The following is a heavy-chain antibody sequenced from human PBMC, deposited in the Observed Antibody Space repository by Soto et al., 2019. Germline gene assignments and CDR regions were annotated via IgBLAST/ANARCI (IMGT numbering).Heavy chain of an antibody. CDR2: IYWDDDR. V-gene: IGHV2-5*02. CDR1: GFSLSTSGVS. CDR3: ARRYCTNGICSDFAY. D-gene: IGHD2-8*01. J-gene: IGHJ4*02. Sequence: QITLRESGPTLVKPTQTLTLTCTFSGFSLSTSGVSVGWIRQPPGRALEWLALIYWDDDRRYRPSLKSRLIITKDTSKNQVVLTMTNMDPVDTATYYCARRYCTNGICSDFAYWGQGTLVTVSS.